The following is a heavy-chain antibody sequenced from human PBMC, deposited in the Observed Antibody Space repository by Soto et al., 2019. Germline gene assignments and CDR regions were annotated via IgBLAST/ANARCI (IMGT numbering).Heavy chain of an antibody. CDR3: ATISGGSSRYYYYYYGMDV. CDR2: IYPGDSDT. V-gene: IGHV5-51*01. CDR1: GYSFTSYW. D-gene: IGHD6-6*01. Sequence: GESLKISCKGSGYSFTSYWIGWVRQMPGKGLEWMGIIYPGDSDTRYSPSFQGQVTISADKSISTAYLQWSSLKASDTAMYYCATISGGSSRYYYYYYGMDVWGQGTSVTVSS. J-gene: IGHJ6*02.